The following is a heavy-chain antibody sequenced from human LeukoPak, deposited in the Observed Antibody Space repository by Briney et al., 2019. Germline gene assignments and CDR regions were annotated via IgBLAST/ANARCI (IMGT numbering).Heavy chain of an antibody. V-gene: IGHV3-21*01. D-gene: IGHD2-8*01. CDR2: ISSSSSYI. CDR3: ARERSCTDDLCYSYFDH. Sequence: GGSLRLSCAASGFIFSSYSMNWVRQAPGKGLEWVSSISSSSSYIYYAESVKGRFTISRDNAKNSLYLQMNSLRAEDTAVYYCARERSCTDDLCYSYFDHWGQGTLVTVSS. CDR1: GFIFSSYS. J-gene: IGHJ4*02.